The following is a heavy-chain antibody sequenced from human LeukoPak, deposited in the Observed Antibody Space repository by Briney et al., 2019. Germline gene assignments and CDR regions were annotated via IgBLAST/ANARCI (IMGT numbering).Heavy chain of an antibody. CDR3: ARDGHRRYYYESSDYRFDY. D-gene: IGHD3-22*01. V-gene: IGHV1-18*01. Sequence: ASVKVSCKASGYTFTSYGLSWVRQAPGQGLEWMGWISGYNGNANYAQKFQGRVTMTTDTSTSAAYMELRSLRSDDTAVYYCARDGHRRYYYESSDYRFDYWGQGTLVTVSS. CDR1: GYTFTSYG. J-gene: IGHJ4*02. CDR2: ISGYNGNA.